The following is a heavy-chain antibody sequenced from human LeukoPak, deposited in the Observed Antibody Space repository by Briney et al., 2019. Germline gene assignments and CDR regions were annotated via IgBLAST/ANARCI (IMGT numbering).Heavy chain of an antibody. D-gene: IGHD6-19*01. CDR3: ANRDSSGCHQYAGCAFDI. CDR2: ISLAGSKK. Sequence: GRSLSLSCAPSRLTLSIYVMHWVGQAPSTGGEGVAGISLAGSKKDYADSVKGRFTISRDNSKNTLYLQMISLRAEDTAVYYCANRDSSGCHQYAGCAFDIRGQGTMVTVSS. J-gene: IGHJ3*02. CDR1: RLTLSIYV. V-gene: IGHV3-30*18.